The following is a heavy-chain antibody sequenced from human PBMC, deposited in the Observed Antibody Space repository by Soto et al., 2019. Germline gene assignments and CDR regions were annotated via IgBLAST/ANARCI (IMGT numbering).Heavy chain of an antibody. V-gene: IGHV1-18*01. CDR3: ARDEGYCTNVVCYTPPHLNSCYDSLFDY. J-gene: IGHJ4*02. D-gene: IGHD2-8*01. CDR1: GYTFTSSG. CDR2: ISAYNGNT. Sequence: QVQLVQSGAEVKKPGASVKVSCKASGYTFTSSGISWVRQAPGQGLEWMGWISAYNGNTDYAQKLQGRVTMATGTSTSTAYMELRSLRSDETAVYYCARDEGYCTNVVCYTPPHLNSCYDSLFDYWGQGTLVTVSS.